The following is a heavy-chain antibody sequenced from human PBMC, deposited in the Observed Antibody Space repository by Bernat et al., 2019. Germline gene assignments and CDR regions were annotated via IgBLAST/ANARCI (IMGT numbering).Heavy chain of an antibody. Sequence: QVQLVQSGAEVKKPGASVEVSCKASGYTFTSYAMHWVRQAPGQRLEWMGWINAGNGNTKYSQKFQGRVTITRDTSASTAYMELSSLRSEDTAVYYCARLPHARRYYYYGMDVWGQGTTVTVSS. J-gene: IGHJ6*02. CDR1: GYTFTSYA. CDR3: ARLPHARRYYYYGMDV. V-gene: IGHV1-3*01. CDR2: INAGNGNT.